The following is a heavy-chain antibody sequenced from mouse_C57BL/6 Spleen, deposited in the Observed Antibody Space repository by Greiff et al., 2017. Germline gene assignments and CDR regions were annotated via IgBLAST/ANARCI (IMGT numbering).Heavy chain of an antibody. CDR2: IYPGDGDT. Sequence: QVQLQQSGAELVKPGASVKISCKASGYAFSSYWMNWVKQRPGKGLEWIGQIYPGDGDTNYNGKFKGKATLTADKSSSTAYMQLSSLTSEDSAVYFCARVGYYGSWFAYWGQGTLVTVSA. V-gene: IGHV1-80*01. CDR1: GYAFSSYW. J-gene: IGHJ3*01. D-gene: IGHD1-1*01. CDR3: ARVGYYGSWFAY.